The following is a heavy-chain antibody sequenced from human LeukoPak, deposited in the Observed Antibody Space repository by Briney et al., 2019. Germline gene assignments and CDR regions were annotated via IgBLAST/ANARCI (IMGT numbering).Heavy chain of an antibody. D-gene: IGHD6-13*01. CDR3: ARDGGQQMEKFDY. J-gene: IGHJ4*02. Sequence: GGSLRLSCVASGFTLSTYGMHWVRQAPGKGLEWVALIWYDGNYKYYADSVKGRFTISRDNSENTLYLQMNSLRVEDTAVYYCARDGGQQMEKFDYWGQGTLVTVSS. CDR1: GFTLSTYG. V-gene: IGHV3-33*01. CDR2: IWYDGNYK.